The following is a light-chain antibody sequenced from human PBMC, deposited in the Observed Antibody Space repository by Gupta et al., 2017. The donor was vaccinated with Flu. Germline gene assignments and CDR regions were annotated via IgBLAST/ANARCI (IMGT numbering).Light chain of an antibody. CDR1: QSLLYTPNNRHY. CDR2: CAS. Sequence: DIVMTQSSDSLAVALGERATIHCKSSQSLLYTPNNRHYLAWYQQKPGQPPKLLIYCASTRESGVPDRFSGSESGTDFTLTITSLQAEDVAVYYCQQYYTTPITFGGGTKVEIK. J-gene: IGKJ4*01. V-gene: IGKV4-1*01. CDR3: QQYYTTPIT.